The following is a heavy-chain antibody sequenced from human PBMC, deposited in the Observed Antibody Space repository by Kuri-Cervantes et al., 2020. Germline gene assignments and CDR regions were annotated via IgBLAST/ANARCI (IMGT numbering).Heavy chain of an antibody. CDR1: GGSISSSNW. V-gene: IGHV4-4*02. CDR3: ASYDFWSGFDY. CDR2: IYHSGSI. J-gene: IGHJ4*02. D-gene: IGHD3-3*01. Sequence: SETLSLTCAVSGGSISSSNWWSWVRQPPGKGLEWIGEIYHSGSINYNPSLKSRVTISVDKSKNQFSLKLSYVTAADTAVYYCASYDFWSGFDYWGQGTMVTVSS.